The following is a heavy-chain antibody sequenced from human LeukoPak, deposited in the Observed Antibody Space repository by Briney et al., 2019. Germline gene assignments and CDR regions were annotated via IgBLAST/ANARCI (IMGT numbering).Heavy chain of an antibody. CDR2: IDPAGNT. CDR1: GFIFNTYD. J-gene: IGHJ4*02. Sequence: PGGSLRLSCAASGFIFNTYDMHWVRQITGKGLEWVSAIDPAGNTYYAGSVKGRFTISRENGNNTLFLQMNSLRTEDTAVYFCAKDLETTASGTLDYWGQGALVIVSS. V-gene: IGHV3-13*04. CDR3: AKDLETTASGTLDY. D-gene: IGHD1-14*01.